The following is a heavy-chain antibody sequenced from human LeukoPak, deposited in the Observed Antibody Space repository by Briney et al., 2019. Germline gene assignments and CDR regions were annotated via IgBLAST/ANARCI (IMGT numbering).Heavy chain of an antibody. CDR2: ISGNGGST. CDR3: VKVHCSSTSCFYFDY. CDR1: GFTFSNYG. V-gene: IGHV3-64D*06. Sequence: PGGSLRLSCSASGFTFSNYGMHWVRQAPGKGLEYVSAISGNGGSTHYADSVKGRFTISRDNSKNTLYLQMSSLRAEDTAVYYCVKVHCSSTSCFYFDYWGQGTLVTVSS. D-gene: IGHD2-2*01. J-gene: IGHJ4*02.